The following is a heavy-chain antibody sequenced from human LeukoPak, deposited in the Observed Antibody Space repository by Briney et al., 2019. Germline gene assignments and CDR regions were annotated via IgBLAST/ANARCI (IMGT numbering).Heavy chain of an antibody. Sequence: GGSLRLSCGASGFTFSSYGMSWVRQAPGKGPEWVSGISGTGGSTYYADSVKGRFTISRDNSKNRLYMQMNSLRAEDTAIYFCAKDRFRLDLTSFDYWGQGTLVTVSS. D-gene: IGHD1-1*01. CDR3: AKDRFRLDLTSFDY. CDR1: GFTFSSYG. CDR2: ISGTGGST. V-gene: IGHV3-23*01. J-gene: IGHJ4*02.